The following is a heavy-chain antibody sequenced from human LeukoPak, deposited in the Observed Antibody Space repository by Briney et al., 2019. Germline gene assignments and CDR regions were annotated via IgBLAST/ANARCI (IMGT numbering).Heavy chain of an antibody. Sequence: GGSLRLSCAASGFTFSSYWMSWVRQAPGKGLEWVSVIYSGGSTYYADSVKGRFTISRDNSKNTLYLQMNSLRAEDTAVYYCARDLAGFYDYGDYVSRGGSYWGQGTLVTVSS. D-gene: IGHD4-17*01. J-gene: IGHJ4*02. CDR1: GFTFSSYW. V-gene: IGHV3-66*01. CDR2: IYSGGST. CDR3: ARDLAGFYDYGDYVSRGGSY.